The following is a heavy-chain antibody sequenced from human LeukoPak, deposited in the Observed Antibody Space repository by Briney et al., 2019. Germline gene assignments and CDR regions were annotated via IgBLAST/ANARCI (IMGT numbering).Heavy chain of an antibody. J-gene: IGHJ4*02. D-gene: IGHD2-15*01. CDR3: ATGFLRYCSGGSCLLVY. CDR1: GYTFTSYG. CDR2: ISAYNGNT. V-gene: IGHV1-18*01. Sequence: ASVKVSCKASGYTFTSYGISWVRQASGQGLEWMGWISAYNGNTNYAQKLQGRVTMTEDTSTDTAYMELSSLRSEDTAVYYCATGFLRYCSGGSCLLVYWGQGTLVTVSS.